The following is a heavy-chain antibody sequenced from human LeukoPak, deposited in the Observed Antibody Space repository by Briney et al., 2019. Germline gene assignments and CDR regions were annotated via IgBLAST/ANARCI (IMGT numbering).Heavy chain of an antibody. CDR3: ARVLVGCTNGVCYYFDY. CDR2: INWNGGST. V-gene: IGHV3-20*04. D-gene: IGHD2-8*01. CDR1: GFTFSSYS. J-gene: IGHJ4*02. Sequence: TGGSLRLYCAASGFTFSSYSMNWVRQAPGKGLEWVSGINWNGGSTGYADSVKGRLTISRDNAKNSLYLQMNSLRAEDTALYYCARVLVGCTNGVCYYFDYWGQGTLVTVSS.